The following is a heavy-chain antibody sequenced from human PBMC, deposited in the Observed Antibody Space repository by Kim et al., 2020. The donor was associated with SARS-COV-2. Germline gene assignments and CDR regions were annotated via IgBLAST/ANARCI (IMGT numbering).Heavy chain of an antibody. D-gene: IGHD3-22*01. Sequence: AQKAKDRSTMTRDKSTSTAYMKLSNLRSEDTAVYYCAGDSSGSNDAFDIWGQGTMVTVSS. V-gene: IGHV1-69*04. CDR3: AGDSSGSNDAFDI. J-gene: IGHJ3*02.